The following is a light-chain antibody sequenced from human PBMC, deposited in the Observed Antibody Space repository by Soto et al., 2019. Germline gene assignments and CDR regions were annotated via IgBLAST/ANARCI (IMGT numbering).Light chain of an antibody. CDR3: SSFVHKNNVL. V-gene: IGLV2-11*01. CDR1: GSDVGAYNH. CDR2: EVD. Sequence: QSALTQPRSVSGSPGQSVTISCIGTGSDVGAYNHVSWYQQHPGKAPKLIIYEVDKRPSGVPNRFSGSKSGNTASLTISGLQAEDEADYYCSSFVHKNNVLFGGGTKLTVL. J-gene: IGLJ2*01.